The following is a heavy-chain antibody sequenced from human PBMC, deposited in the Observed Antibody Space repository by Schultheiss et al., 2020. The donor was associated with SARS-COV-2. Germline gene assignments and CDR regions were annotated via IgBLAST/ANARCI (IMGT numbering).Heavy chain of an antibody. CDR3: ARHEARATIFGVVIIGSDAFDI. D-gene: IGHD3-3*01. CDR1: GYSFTSYW. CDR2: IYPGDSDT. Sequence: GGSLRLSCKGSGYSFTSYWIGWVRQMPGKGLEWMGIIYPGDSDTRYSPSFQGQVTISADKSISTAYLQWRSLKASDTAMYYCARHEARATIFGVVIIGSDAFDIWGQGTMVTVSS. V-gene: IGHV5-51*01. J-gene: IGHJ3*02.